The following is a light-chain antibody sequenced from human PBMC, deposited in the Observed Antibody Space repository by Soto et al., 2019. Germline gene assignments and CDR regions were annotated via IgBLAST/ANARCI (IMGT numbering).Light chain of an antibody. Sequence: EVVMTQSPTTLSVSPGERATLSCRASQSVSSYLAWYQQKPGQAPRLLIYDASNRATGIPARFRGSGSGTDFTLTISSLEPEDFAVYYCQQRSNWQITFGQGTRLEI. CDR1: QSVSSY. V-gene: IGKV3-11*01. J-gene: IGKJ5*01. CDR3: QQRSNWQIT. CDR2: DAS.